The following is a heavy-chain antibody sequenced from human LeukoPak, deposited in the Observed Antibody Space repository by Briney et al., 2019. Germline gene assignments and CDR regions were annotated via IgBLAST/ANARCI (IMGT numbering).Heavy chain of an antibody. D-gene: IGHD5-18*01. CDR2: IYTSGST. CDR1: GGSISSGSYY. V-gene: IGHV4-61*02. J-gene: IGHJ4*02. CDR3: ARSRIQLWLNY. Sequence: SETLSLTCTVSGGSISSGSYYWSWIRQPAGKGLEWIGRIYTSGSTNYNPSLKSRVTISVDTSKNQFSLKLSSVTAADTAVYYCARSRIQLWLNYWGQGTLVTVSS.